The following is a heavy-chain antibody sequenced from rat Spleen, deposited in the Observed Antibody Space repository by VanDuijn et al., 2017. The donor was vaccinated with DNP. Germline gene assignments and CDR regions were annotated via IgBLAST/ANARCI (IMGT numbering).Heavy chain of an antibody. Sequence: QVQLKESGPGLVQPSQTLSLICTVSGFSLADYSVHWVRQPPGKGLEWMGRIRANGVTDYNSALKSRLSISRDTSKNQVFLKMNSLQTEDSAIYFCARALATVAPTGAMDAWGQGTSVTVSS. CDR2: IRANGVT. J-gene: IGHJ4*01. D-gene: IGHD1-3*01. CDR1: GFSLADYS. V-gene: IGHV2-19*01. CDR3: ARALATVAPTGAMDA.